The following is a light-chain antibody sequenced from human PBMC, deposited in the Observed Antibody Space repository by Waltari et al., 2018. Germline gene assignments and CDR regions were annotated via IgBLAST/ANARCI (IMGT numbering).Light chain of an antibody. J-gene: IGLJ3*02. Sequence: QSALPQPPPFPGPPGQKATSPCPGGSSNFGARYDVPCYQQSPGSAPKLLIFGTTKPPAGVPGLFSCSRAGTSSSLAIAGLQSEDEAVYYCQSYDSSLSASVFGGGTTLTVL. CDR1: SSNFGARYD. CDR3: QSYDSSLSASV. CDR2: GTT. V-gene: IGLV1-40*01.